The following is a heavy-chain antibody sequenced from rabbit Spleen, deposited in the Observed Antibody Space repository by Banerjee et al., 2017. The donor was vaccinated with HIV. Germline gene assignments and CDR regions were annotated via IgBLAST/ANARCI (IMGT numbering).Heavy chain of an antibody. D-gene: IGHD8-1*01. J-gene: IGHJ3*01. CDR2: INTATGKD. CDR1: GFSFSDRDV. V-gene: IGHV1S45*01. Sequence: QEQLEESGRGLVKPEGSLTLTCKASGFSFSDRDVMCWVRQAPGKGLEWIACINTATGKDVYASWAKGRFTCSKTSSTTVTLQMTSLTVADTATYFCARDTGSSFSSYGMDLWGQGTLVTVS. CDR3: ARDTGSSFSSYGMDL.